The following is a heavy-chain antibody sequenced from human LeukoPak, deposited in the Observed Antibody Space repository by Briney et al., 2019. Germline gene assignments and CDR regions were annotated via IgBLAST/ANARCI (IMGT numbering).Heavy chain of an antibody. CDR1: GFTFSKYW. V-gene: IGHV3-7*01. CDR3: ARSKFP. J-gene: IGHJ5*02. CDR2: IKQDGSEK. Sequence: GGSLRLSCAASGFTFSKYWMSWVRQAPGKGLEWVANIKQDGSEKYYVDSVKGRFTISRDNAKNSLYLQMNSLRAEDTAIYYCARSKFPWGQGTLVIVSP.